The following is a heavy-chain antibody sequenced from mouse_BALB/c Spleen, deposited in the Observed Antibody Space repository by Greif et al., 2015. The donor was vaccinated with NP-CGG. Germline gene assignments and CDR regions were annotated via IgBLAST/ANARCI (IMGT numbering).Heavy chain of an antibody. J-gene: IGHJ2*01. CDR2: ISSGSSTI. CDR1: GFTFSSFG. Sequence: EVKLVESGGGLVQPGGSRKLSCAASGFTFSSFGMHWVRQAPEKGLEWVAYISSGSSTIYYADTVKGRFTISRDNPKNTLFLQMTSLRSEDTAMYYCARTNYGSDYWGQGTTLTVSS. D-gene: IGHD1-1*01. V-gene: IGHV5-17*02. CDR3: ARTNYGSDY.